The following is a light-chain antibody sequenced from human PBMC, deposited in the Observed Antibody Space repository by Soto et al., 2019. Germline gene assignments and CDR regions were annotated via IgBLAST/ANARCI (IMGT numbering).Light chain of an antibody. CDR2: EVN. CDR1: SSNVGSYKL. V-gene: IGLV2-23*02. J-gene: IGLJ1*01. CDR3: CSSGGSPTYV. Sequence: QPVLTQPASVSGSPGQSITISCTGTSSNVGSYKLVSWHQQHPGKAPKLMIFEVNKRPSGVSNRFSGSKSGNTASLTISGLKVEDEADYYCCSSGGSPTYVFGTGTKVTVL.